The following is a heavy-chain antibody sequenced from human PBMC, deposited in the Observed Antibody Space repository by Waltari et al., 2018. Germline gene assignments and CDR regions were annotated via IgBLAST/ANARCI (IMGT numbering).Heavy chain of an antibody. CDR1: GGSISSYY. D-gene: IGHD2-2*01. CDR2: ISYSGST. CDR3: ARAEVVVVPAAMILDAFDI. Sequence: QVQLQESGPGLVKPSETLSLTCTVSGGSISSYYWSWIRQPPGKGLEWIGYISYSGSTNYNPSLKSRVTISVDTSKNQFSLKLSSVTAADTAVYYCARAEVVVVPAAMILDAFDIWGQGTMVTVSS. J-gene: IGHJ3*02. V-gene: IGHV4-59*01.